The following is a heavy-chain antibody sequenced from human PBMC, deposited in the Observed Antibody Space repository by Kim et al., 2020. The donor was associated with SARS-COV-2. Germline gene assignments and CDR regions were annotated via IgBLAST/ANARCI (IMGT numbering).Heavy chain of an antibody. CDR1: GFTFSSYG. D-gene: IGHD6-6*01. CDR3: AKDGAVRPFDY. V-gene: IGHV3-30*18. J-gene: IGHJ4*02. CDR2: ISYDGSNK. Sequence: GGSLRLSCAASGFTFSSYGMHWVRQAPGKGLEWVAVISYDGSNKYYADSVKGRFTISRDNSKNTLYLQMNSLRAEDTAVYYCAKDGAVRPFDYWGQGTLV.